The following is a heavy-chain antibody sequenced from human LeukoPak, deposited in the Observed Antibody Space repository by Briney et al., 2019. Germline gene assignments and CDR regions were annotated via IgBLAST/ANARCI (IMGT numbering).Heavy chain of an antibody. V-gene: IGHV4-30-4*01. D-gene: IGHD6-13*01. CDR3: ARSGVAAAGTMDGWFDP. CDR1: GGSISSGDYY. CDR2: IYHSGST. J-gene: IGHJ5*02. Sequence: SETLSLTCTVSGGSISSGDYYWSWIRQPSGKGLEWIGYIYHSGSTYYNPSLKSRVTISVDRSKNQFSLKLSSVTAADTAVYYCARSGVAAAGTMDGWFDPWGQGTLVTVSS.